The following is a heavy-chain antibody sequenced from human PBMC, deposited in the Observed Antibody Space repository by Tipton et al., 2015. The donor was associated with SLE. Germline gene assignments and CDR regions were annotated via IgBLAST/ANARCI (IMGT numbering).Heavy chain of an antibody. CDR3: ARGWSGIAAAGFDY. J-gene: IGHJ4*02. Sequence: LRLPCAVSGGSISSGGYSWSWIRQPPGKGLEWIGYIYHSGSTYYNPSLKSRVTISVDTSKNQFSLKLSSVTAADTAVYYCARGWSGIAAAGFDYWGQGTLVTVSS. V-gene: IGHV4-30-2*01. CDR2: IYHSGST. D-gene: IGHD6-13*01. CDR1: GGSISSGGYS.